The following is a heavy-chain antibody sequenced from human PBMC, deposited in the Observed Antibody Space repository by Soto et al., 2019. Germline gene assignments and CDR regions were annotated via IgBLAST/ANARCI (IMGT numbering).Heavy chain of an antibody. CDR3: ARAPSPKDIVVVVAANSAFDI. CDR2: INAGNGNT. J-gene: IGHJ3*02. CDR1: GYTFTSYA. Sequence: ASVKVSCKASGYTFTSYAMHWVRQAPGQRLEWMGWINAGNGNTKYSQKFQGRVTITRDTSASTAYMELSSLRSEYTAVYYCARAPSPKDIVVVVAANSAFDIWGQGTMVTVSS. V-gene: IGHV1-3*01. D-gene: IGHD2-15*01.